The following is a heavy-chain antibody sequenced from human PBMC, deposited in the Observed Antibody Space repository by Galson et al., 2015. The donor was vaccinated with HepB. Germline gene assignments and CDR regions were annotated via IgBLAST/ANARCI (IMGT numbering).Heavy chain of an antibody. CDR1: GGSFSGYY. D-gene: IGHD5-12*01. CDR2: INHSGST. CDR3: ARVDPGHLPWCMLRYSGYDCDPIFDY. V-gene: IGHV4-34*01. J-gene: IGHJ4*02. Sequence: LSLTCAVYGGSFSGYYWSWIRQPPGKGLEWIGEINHSGSTNYNPSLKSRVTISVDTSKNQFSLKLSSVTAADTAVYYCARVDPGHLPWCMLRYSGYDCDPIFDYWGQGTLVTVSS.